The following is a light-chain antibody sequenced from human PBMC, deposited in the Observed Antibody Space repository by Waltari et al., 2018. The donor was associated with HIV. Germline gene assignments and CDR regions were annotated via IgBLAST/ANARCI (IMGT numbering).Light chain of an antibody. J-gene: IGLJ2*01. Sequence: QSALTQPASVSGSPGQSITISCTGTSSAVGGYNYVSWYQQNPGKAPKLMIYEVSNRPSGVSNRFSGSKSGSTASLTISGLQAEDEADYYCSSYTSSSTLVFGGGTKLTVL. CDR2: EVS. CDR3: SSYTSSSTLV. V-gene: IGLV2-14*01. CDR1: SSAVGGYNY.